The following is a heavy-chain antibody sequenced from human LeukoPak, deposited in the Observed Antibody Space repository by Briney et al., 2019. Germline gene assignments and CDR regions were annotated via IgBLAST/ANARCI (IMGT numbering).Heavy chain of an antibody. CDR1: GFTFSSYA. D-gene: IGHD6-6*01. V-gene: IGHV3-64D*06. CDR2: ISSNGGST. Sequence: GGSLRLSCLASGFTFSSYAMHWVRQAPGKGLEYVSAISSNGGSTYYADSVKGRFTISRDNSKNTLYLQMSSLRAEDTAVYYCVKDQSSSSPVYYFDYWGQGTLVTVSS. CDR3: VKDQSSSSPVYYFDY. J-gene: IGHJ4*02.